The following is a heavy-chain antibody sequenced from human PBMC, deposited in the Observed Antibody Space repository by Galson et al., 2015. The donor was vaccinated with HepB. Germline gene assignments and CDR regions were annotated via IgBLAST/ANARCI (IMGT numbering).Heavy chain of an antibody. CDR2: ISYDGSNK. Sequence: SLRLSCAASGFTFSSYGMHWVRQAPGKGLEWVAVISYDGSNKYYADSVKGRFTISRDNSKNTLYLQMNSLRAEDTAVYYCAKDPVVAATKGLEYFQHWGQGTLVTVSS. J-gene: IGHJ1*01. D-gene: IGHD2-15*01. V-gene: IGHV3-30*18. CDR3: AKDPVVAATKGLEYFQH. CDR1: GFTFSSYG.